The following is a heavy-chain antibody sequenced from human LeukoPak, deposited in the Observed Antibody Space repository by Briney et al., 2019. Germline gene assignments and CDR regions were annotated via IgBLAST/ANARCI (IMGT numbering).Heavy chain of an antibody. D-gene: IGHD1-14*01. V-gene: IGHV3-23*01. CDR2: ISGSDETT. J-gene: IGHJ4*02. CDR3: AKGPGTPFYFDY. Sequence: PGGSLRLSCAASGFTFSSYGMHWVRQAPGKGLEWVSSISGSDETTYYADSVKGRFSISRDNSKNTLYLQVNSLRAEDTAVYYCAKGPGTPFYFDYWGQGTLVTVSS. CDR1: GFTFSSYG.